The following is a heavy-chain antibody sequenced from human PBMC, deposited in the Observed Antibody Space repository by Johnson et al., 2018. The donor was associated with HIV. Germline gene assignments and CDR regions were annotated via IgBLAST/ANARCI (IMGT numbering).Heavy chain of an antibody. CDR3: AKARSGEGDYFSFDAFDI. V-gene: IGHV3-30*02. Sequence: QVQLVESGGGVVQPGRSLRLSCAASRFTFRTFPGKGLEWVAFIRYDGSNKYYADSVKGRFTISRDNSKNTLYLQMNSLRAEDTAVYYCAKARSGEGDYFSFDAFDIWGQGTMVTVSS. D-gene: IGHD4-17*01. CDR1: RFTFRTF. CDR2: IRYDGSNK. J-gene: IGHJ3*02.